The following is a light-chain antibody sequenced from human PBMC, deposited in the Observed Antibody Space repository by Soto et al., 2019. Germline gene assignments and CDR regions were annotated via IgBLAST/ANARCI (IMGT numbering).Light chain of an antibody. V-gene: IGLV3-21*02. CDR1: NIGSKS. Sequence: SYELTQPPSVPVAPGQTARMSCEGDNIGSKSVYWHQQKPGQAPVLVVYDDRDRPSGIPERFSGSNSGNTATLTINRVEAGDEADYYCQVWDSTSAQYVFGTGTKVTVL. J-gene: IGLJ1*01. CDR3: QVWDSTSAQYV. CDR2: DDR.